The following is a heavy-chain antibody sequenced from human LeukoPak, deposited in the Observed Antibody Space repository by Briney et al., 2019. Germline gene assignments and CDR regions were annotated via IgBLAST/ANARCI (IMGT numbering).Heavy chain of an antibody. D-gene: IGHD5-24*01. J-gene: IGHJ4*02. CDR3: VRDADFYKGDY. V-gene: IGHV3-21*04. CDR2: ISSSSSYI. CDR1: GFTFNNFY. Sequence: GGSLRLSCEASGFTFNNFYMNWARQAPGKGLEWVSSISSSSSYIDYAESLKGRFTISRDNAKNSLYLQMSGLRAEDTAMYYCVRDADFYKGDYWGQGTLVTVSS.